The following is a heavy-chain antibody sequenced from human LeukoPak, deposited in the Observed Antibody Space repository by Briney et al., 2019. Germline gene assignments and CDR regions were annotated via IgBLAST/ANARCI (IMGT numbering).Heavy chain of an antibody. CDR1: GFTVSSNY. CDR2: IYSGGST. J-gene: IGHJ2*01. CDR3: VRVAPYYYDSSGYPLYWYFDL. V-gene: IGHV3-53*01. D-gene: IGHD3-22*01. Sequence: GGSLRLSCAASGFTVSSNYMSWVRQAPGKGLEWVSVIYSGGSTYYADSVKGRFTISRDNSKNTLYLQMNSLRAEDTAVYYCVRVAPYYYDSSGYPLYWYFDLWGRGTLVTVSS.